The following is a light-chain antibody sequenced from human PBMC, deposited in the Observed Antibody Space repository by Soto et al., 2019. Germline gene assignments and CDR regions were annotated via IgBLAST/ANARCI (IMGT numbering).Light chain of an antibody. J-gene: IGKJ1*01. CDR2: DAS. Sequence: VLTQSPATLSLSPGERATLSCRASQSVNAYLAWYQQKPGQAPRLLIYDASVRATGIPARFSGSGSGTDFTLTISSLEPEDSAVYYCQQHLGRHTFGQGTKVDIK. CDR1: QSVNAY. V-gene: IGKV3-11*01. CDR3: QQHLGRHT.